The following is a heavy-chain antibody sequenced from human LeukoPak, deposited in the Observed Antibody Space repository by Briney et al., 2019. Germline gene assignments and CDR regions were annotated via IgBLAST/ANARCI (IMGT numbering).Heavy chain of an antibody. D-gene: IGHD3-22*01. V-gene: IGHV4-30-2*01. CDR1: GGSISSGGYS. CDR3: ARGYYDSSGYYLLGYYYYGMDV. J-gene: IGHJ6*02. Sequence: SQTLSLTCAVAGGSISSGGYSWSWIRQPPGKGLECIGYIYHSGSTYYNPSLKSRVTISVDRSKDQFSLKLSSVTAADTAVYYCARGYYDSSGYYLLGYYYYGMDVWGQGTTVTVSS. CDR2: IYHSGST.